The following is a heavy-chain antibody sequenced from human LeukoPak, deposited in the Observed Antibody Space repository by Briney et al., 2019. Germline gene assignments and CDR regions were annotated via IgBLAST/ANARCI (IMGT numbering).Heavy chain of an antibody. D-gene: IGHD2-2*01. J-gene: IGHJ5*02. Sequence: GGSLRLSCAASGFTFSSYAMHWVRQAPGKGLEWVAVISYDGSNKYYADSVKGRFTISRDNSKNTLYLQMNSLRAEDTAVYYCARVRCSSTSCYGVDWFDPWGQGTLVTVSS. CDR3: ARVRCSSTSCYGVDWFDP. CDR2: ISYDGSNK. V-gene: IGHV3-30-3*01. CDR1: GFTFSSYA.